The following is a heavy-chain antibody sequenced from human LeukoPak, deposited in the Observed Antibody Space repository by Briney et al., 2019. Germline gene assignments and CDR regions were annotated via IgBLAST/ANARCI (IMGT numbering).Heavy chain of an antibody. CDR1: SGSITSNSYF. D-gene: IGHD2-15*01. CDR3: ARGGPYCSGGGCYSRTSNWFDP. CDR2: IYYVGNT. V-gene: IGHV4-39*07. Sequence: SETLSLTCTVSSGSITSNSYFWGWIRQPPGEGLEWIGIIYYVGNTYYNPSLKSRVTISVDTSKNQFSLKLSSVTATDTAVYYCARGGPYCSGGGCYSRTSNWFDPWGQGTLVTVSS. J-gene: IGHJ5*02.